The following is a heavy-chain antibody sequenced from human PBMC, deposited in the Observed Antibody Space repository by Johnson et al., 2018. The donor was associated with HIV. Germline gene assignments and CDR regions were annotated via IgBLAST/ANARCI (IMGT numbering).Heavy chain of an antibody. J-gene: IGHJ3*02. CDR2: INWTGGSP. CDR1: GFTFDDYG. V-gene: IGHV3-20*04. CDR3: ARGGYCTGGVCLGDAFDI. Sequence: MMLVESGGGVVRPGGSLRLSCAASGFTFDDYGMSWVRQAPGKGLEWVSGINWTGGSPGYADSVKGRFPFSRDNAKNSLYLQMNSLRAEDTALYYCARGGYCTGGVCLGDAFDIWGQGTMVTVSS. D-gene: IGHD2-8*02.